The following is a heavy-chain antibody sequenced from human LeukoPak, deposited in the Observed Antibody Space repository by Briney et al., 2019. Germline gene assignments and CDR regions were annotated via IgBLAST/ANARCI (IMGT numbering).Heavy chain of an antibody. CDR1: GYTFTSYG. CDR3: ARSDQDSSGYYTYYYYYGMDV. CDR2: ISAYNGNT. J-gene: IGHJ6*02. V-gene: IGHV1-18*01. Sequence: ASVKVSCKASGYTFTSYGISWVRQAPGQGLEWMGWISAYNGNTNYAQKLQGRVTMTTDTSTSTAYMELRSLRSDDTAVYYCARSDQDSSGYYTYYYYYGMDVWGQGTTVTVSS. D-gene: IGHD3-22*01.